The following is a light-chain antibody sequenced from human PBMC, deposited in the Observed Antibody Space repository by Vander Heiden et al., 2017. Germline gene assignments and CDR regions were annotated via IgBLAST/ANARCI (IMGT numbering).Light chain of an antibody. V-gene: IGLV6-57*01. J-gene: IGLJ2*01. CDR3: QSYDSSITVV. CDR2: EDN. CDR1: SCSISSNY. Sequence: FLLPQPHSVAESPWKTVTIAWTRSSCSISSNYGQCYQQRPGSSPPPLIYEDNQRPSGVSDRFSGSIDSSSNSASLTISGLKTEDEADYYCQSYDSSITVVFGGGTKLTVL.